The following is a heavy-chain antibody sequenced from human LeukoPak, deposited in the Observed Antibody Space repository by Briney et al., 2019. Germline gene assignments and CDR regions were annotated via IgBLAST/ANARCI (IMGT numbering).Heavy chain of an antibody. Sequence: ASVKLSCKASGYTFTGYYIHWVRLAPGQGLEWMGWISPHSGGTNYAQKFQGRVTMTRDTSISTAYLELSRLRSDDTAFYYCATQRGSYLWGTDFDYWGQRTVVPVSS. D-gene: IGHD3-16*01. J-gene: IGHJ4*02. CDR3: ATQRGSYLWGTDFDY. V-gene: IGHV1-2*02. CDR1: GYTFTGYY. CDR2: ISPHSGGT.